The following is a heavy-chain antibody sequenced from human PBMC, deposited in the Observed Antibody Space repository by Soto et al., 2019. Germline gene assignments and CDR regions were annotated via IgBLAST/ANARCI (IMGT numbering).Heavy chain of an antibody. CDR1: GASISGGDHY. CDR3: ARSGRSLLDY. CDR2: LSYTGNSYNP. J-gene: IGHJ4*02. D-gene: IGHD1-26*01. V-gene: IGHV4-30-4*01. Sequence: QVQLQESGPGLVKPSQTLSLTCTVSGASISGGDHYWSWVRQPPGKGLEWIGHLSYTGNSYNPYYNPALHSRPTMSLDTSKNQFSLNMTSVTAADTAVYFCARSGRSLLDYWGQGALVSVSS.